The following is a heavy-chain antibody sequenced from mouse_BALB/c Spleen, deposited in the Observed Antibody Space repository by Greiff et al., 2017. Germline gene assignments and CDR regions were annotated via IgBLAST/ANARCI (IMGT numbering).Heavy chain of an antibody. CDR1: GDSITSGY. D-gene: IGHD2-4*01. CDR3: ASPYDYDVRAWFAY. J-gene: IGHJ3*01. V-gene: IGHV3-8*02. CDR2: ISYSGST. Sequence: VQLKESGPSLVKPSQTLSLTCSVTGDSITSGYWNWIRKFPGNKLEYMGYISYSGSTYYNPSLKSRISITRDTSKNQYYLQLNSVTTEDTATYYCASPYDYDVRAWFAYWGQGTLVTVSA.